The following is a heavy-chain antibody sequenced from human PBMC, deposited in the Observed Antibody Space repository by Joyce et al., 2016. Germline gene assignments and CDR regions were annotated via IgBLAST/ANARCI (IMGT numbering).Heavy chain of an antibody. CDR2: IFYRGTT. CDR1: GCSISSGAYY. J-gene: IGHJ4*02. Sequence: QVQLQESGPGLVKPSQTLSLTCAVSGCSISSGAYYWSWIRQHPGKGLEWIGYIFYRGTTYYNPSLKSRVTISVDTSKNQCSLELSSVTAADTAVYYCARVVNAALDFDSWGQGTVVTVSS. V-gene: IGHV4-31*11. CDR3: ARVVNAALDFDS. D-gene: IGHD2-15*01.